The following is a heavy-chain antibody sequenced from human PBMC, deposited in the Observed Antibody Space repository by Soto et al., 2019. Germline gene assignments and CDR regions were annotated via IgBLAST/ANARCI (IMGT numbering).Heavy chain of an antibody. CDR2: ISSTTNYI. CDR1: GFTFTRYS. J-gene: IGHJ4*02. CDR3: ARESEDLTSNFDY. V-gene: IGHV3-21*06. Sequence: GRSLRLSCAASGFTFTRYSMNLVRQAPGKGLECVSSISSTTNYIYYGDSMKGRFTISRDNAKNSLYLEMNSLRAEDTAVYYCARESEDLTSNFDYWGQGTLVTVSS.